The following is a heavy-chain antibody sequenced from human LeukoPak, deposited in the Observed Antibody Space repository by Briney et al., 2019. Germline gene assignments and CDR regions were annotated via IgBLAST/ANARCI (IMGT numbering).Heavy chain of an antibody. J-gene: IGHJ6*02. D-gene: IGHD2-15*01. CDR2: IYSGGST. CDR3: ARALPDLYYYYGMDV. Sequence: GGSLRLSCAASGFTFTDYAMSWVRQAPGRGLEWVSVIYSGGSTYYADSVKGRFTISRDNSKNTLYLQMNSLRAVDTAVYYCARALPDLYYYYGMDVWGQGTTVTVSS. CDR1: GFTFTDYA. V-gene: IGHV3-53*01.